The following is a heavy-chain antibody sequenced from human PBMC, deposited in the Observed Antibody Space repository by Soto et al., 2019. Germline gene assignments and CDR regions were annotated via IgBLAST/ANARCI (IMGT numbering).Heavy chain of an antibody. CDR2: INSDGSIT. CDR1: GFTFSNYW. D-gene: IGHD3-22*01. J-gene: IGHJ4*02. V-gene: IGHV3-74*01. CDR3: AGEIYDYYDSSGFDY. Sequence: GGSLRLSCGASGFTFSNYWMYWVRQAPGKGLVWVSRINSDGSITTYADSVKGRFTVSRDNAKKTVFLQMNSLRAEDTAVYYCAGEIYDYYDSSGFDYWGQGALVTVSS.